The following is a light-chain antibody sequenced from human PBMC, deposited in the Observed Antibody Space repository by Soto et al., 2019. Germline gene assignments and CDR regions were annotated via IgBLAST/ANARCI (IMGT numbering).Light chain of an antibody. V-gene: IGKV1-39*01. CDR1: QSISNY. CDR3: QQSYRPLGT. Sequence: DIQMTQSPSSLSASVGDRVTITCRASQSISNYLNWYQQKPGKAPKVLIYAASSLQSGVPSRFSAGGSGTDFTLTISSLRPEDFATYYCQQSYRPLGTFGQGTKVEIK. J-gene: IGKJ1*01. CDR2: AAS.